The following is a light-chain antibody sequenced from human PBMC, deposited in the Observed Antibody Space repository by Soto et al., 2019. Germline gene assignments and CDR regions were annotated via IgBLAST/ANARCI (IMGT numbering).Light chain of an antibody. CDR1: QSISSY. CDR2: DAS. Sequence: IHMTQSPSSLSASVGDRVTIACRASQSISSYLNWYQQKPGKAPKLLIYDASSLESGVPSRFSGSGSGTGFTLTISSLQPDDFATYYCQQWWTFGQGTKVDIK. V-gene: IGKV1-39*01. J-gene: IGKJ1*01. CDR3: QQWWT.